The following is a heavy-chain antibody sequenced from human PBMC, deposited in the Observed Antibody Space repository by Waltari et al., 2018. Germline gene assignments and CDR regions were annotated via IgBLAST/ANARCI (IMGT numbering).Heavy chain of an antibody. Sequence: QVQLVESGGGVVPPGGSLRLSCKVSGFIFSRYDMIWVRQPPGMGLEWVSLIRFDGGQKYYADSVKGRFTVSRDNSRDTLYLQMTGLTSVDTATYFCASEVSFSSPSVWGRGTLVTVSS. CDR3: ASEVSFSSPSV. D-gene: IGHD3-3*02. CDR1: GFIFSRYD. V-gene: IGHV3-30*02. CDR2: IRFDGGQK. J-gene: IGHJ4*02.